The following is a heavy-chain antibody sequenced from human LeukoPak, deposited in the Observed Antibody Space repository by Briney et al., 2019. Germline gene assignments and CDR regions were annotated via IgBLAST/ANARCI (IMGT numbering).Heavy chain of an antibody. V-gene: IGHV3-48*04. CDR1: GFTFSSYG. D-gene: IGHD6-19*01. CDR2: IGSNGSPM. J-gene: IGHJ4*02. Sequence: QPGRSLRLSCAASGFTFSSYGMHWVRQAPGKGLEWVSYIGSNGSPMYYADSVQGRFTISRDNTKNSLHLQMNSLKAEDTAVYYCASLAMGSPFWGQGTLVTVSA. CDR3: ASLAMGSPF.